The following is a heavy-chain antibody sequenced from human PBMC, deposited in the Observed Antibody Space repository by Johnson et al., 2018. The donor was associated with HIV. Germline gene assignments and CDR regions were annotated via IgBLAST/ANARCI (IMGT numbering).Heavy chain of an antibody. D-gene: IGHD6-19*01. Sequence: QVQLVESGGGVVQPGRSLRLSCAASGFTFSSYAMHWVRQAPGKGLEWVAVISYDGSNKYYADSVKGRFTISRDNAKNSVDLQMNSLRAEDTAVYYCARPVAGMNDAFDIWGQGTMVTVSS. CDR1: GFTFSSYA. CDR3: ARPVAGMNDAFDI. J-gene: IGHJ3*02. V-gene: IGHV3-30-3*01. CDR2: ISYDGSNK.